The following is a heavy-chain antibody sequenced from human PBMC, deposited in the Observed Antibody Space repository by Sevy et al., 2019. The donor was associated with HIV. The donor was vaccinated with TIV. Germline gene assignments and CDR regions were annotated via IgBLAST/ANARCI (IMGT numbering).Heavy chain of an antibody. CDR3: AREPGSGWYYDAFDI. D-gene: IGHD6-19*01. Sequence: GGSLRLSCAASGFTFSSYWMSWVRQAPGKGLEWVANIKQDGSEKYYVDSVKGRFTISRDNAKNSLYLQMNSLRAEDTAVYYCAREPGSGWYYDAFDIWGQGTMVTVSS. V-gene: IGHV3-7*01. J-gene: IGHJ3*02. CDR1: GFTFSSYW. CDR2: IKQDGSEK.